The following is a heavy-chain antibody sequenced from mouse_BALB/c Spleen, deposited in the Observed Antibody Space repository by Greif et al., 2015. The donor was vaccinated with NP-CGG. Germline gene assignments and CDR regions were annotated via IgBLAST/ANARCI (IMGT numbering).Heavy chain of an antibody. CDR3: AREEGAYAMDY. CDR2: INPSNGRT. J-gene: IGHJ4*01. V-gene: IGHV1S81*02. Sequence: QVQLQQPGAELVKPGASVKLSCKASGYTFTSYWMHWVKQRPGQGLEWIGEINPSNGRTNYNEKFKSKATLTVDKSSSTAYMQLSSLTSEDSAVYYCAREEGAYAMDYWGQGTSVTVSS. CDR1: GYTFTSYW.